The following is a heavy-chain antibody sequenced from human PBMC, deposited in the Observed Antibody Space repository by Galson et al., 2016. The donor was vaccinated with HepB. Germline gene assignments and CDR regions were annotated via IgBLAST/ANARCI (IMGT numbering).Heavy chain of an antibody. D-gene: IGHD3-16*01. Sequence: PALVKPTQTLTLTCTFSGFSLSTSGVGVGWIRQPPGKALEWLALIYWDDDKRYSPSLRNRLTITKDTSKNQVVLTMTNMDPVDTATYYCAHNRWDGGHLYAFEYWGPGTPVTVSS. CDR3: AHNRWDGGHLYAFEY. J-gene: IGHJ4*02. V-gene: IGHV2-5*02. CDR2: IYWDDDK. CDR1: GFSLSTSGVG.